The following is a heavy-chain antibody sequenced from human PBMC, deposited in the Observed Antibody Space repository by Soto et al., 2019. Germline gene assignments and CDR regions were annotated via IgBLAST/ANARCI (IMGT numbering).Heavy chain of an antibody. CDR3: ARGKVVGMVYYYYYGMDV. Sequence: SETLSLTCAVYGGPFSGYYWSWIRQPPGKGLEWIGGINHSGSTNYNPSLKGRVTISVDTSKNQFSLKLSSVTAADTAVYYCARGKVVGMVYYYYYGMDVWGQGTTVTVSS. J-gene: IGHJ6*02. D-gene: IGHD2-8*01. CDR2: INHSGST. CDR1: GGPFSGYY. V-gene: IGHV4-34*01.